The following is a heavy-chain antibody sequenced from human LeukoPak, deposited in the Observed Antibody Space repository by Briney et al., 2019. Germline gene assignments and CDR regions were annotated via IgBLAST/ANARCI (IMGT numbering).Heavy chain of an antibody. Sequence: GGSLRLSCEASGLTFDIYSMSWVRQAPGKGLEWVADISNSGGITMYADSVKGRFTISRDNPKNTLYLQMNSLRAEDTAVYFCAKRGVVIRVILVGFHKEAYYFDSWGQGALVTVSS. D-gene: IGHD3-22*01. CDR2: ISNSGGIT. CDR1: GLTFDIYS. V-gene: IGHV3-23*01. J-gene: IGHJ4*02. CDR3: AKRGVVIRVILVGFHKEAYYFDS.